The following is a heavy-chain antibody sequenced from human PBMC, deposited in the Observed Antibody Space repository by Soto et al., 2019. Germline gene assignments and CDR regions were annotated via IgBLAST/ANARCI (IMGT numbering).Heavy chain of an antibody. V-gene: IGHV3-49*03. CDR3: TGSPGIAGPYGMDV. D-gene: IGHD6-13*01. Sequence: HPGGSLRLSCTASGFTFGDYAMSWFRQAPGKGLEWVGFIRSKAYGGTTEYAASVKGRFTISRDDSKSIAYLQMNSLKTEDTAVYYCTGSPGIAGPYGMDVWGQGTTVTVSS. CDR1: GFTFGDYA. J-gene: IGHJ6*02. CDR2: IRSKAYGGTT.